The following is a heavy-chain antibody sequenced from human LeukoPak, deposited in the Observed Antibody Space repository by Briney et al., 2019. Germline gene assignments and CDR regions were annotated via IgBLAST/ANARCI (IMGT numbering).Heavy chain of an antibody. Sequence: PGGSLRLSCAASGVTFRSYGMHWVRQAPGKGLEWVALISSDGNDKLYGDSVKSRFTISRDDSKSTLYLQMNSLRVEDTAVYYCTTKVIRGNSGDDYDDWGQGTLVTVSS. D-gene: IGHD5-12*01. V-gene: IGHV3-30*03. CDR1: GVTFRSYG. CDR2: ISSDGNDK. J-gene: IGHJ4*02. CDR3: TTKVIRGNSGDDYDD.